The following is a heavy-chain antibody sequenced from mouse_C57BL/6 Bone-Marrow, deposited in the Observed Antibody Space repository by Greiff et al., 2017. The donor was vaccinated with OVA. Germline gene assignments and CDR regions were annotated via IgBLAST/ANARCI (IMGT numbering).Heavy chain of an antibody. Sequence: EVKLMVSGGGLVKPGGSLKLSCAASGFTFSSYAMSWVRQTPEKRLEWVATISDGGSYTYYPDNVKGRFTISRDNAKNNLYLQMSHLKSEDTAMYYCARDQGSKPWFAYWGQGTLVTVSA. D-gene: IGHD1-1*01. CDR1: GFTFSSYA. CDR2: ISDGGSYT. CDR3: ARDQGSKPWFAY. J-gene: IGHJ3*01. V-gene: IGHV5-4*01.